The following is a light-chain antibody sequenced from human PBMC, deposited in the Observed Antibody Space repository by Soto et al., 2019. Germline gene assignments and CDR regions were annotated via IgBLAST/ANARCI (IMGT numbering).Light chain of an antibody. CDR2: AAS. J-gene: IGKJ4*01. Sequence: DIQMTQSPSSLSASVGDRVTITCRASKGISNYLAWYQQKPGKVPKLLMYAASTLQSGVPSRFSGSGSGTEFTLTISSLQPEDVATSYCQKYNTAPLTFGGGTKVEIK. CDR1: KGISNY. CDR3: QKYNTAPLT. V-gene: IGKV1-27*01.